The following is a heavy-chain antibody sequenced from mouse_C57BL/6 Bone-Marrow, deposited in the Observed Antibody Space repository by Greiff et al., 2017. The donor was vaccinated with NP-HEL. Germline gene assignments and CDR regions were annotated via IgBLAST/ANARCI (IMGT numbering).Heavy chain of an antibody. CDR2: ISSGGSYT. D-gene: IGHD4-1*01. Sequence: DVKLVESGGDLVKPGGSLKLSCAASGFTFSSYGMSWVRQTPDKRLEWVATISSGGSYTYYPDSVKGRFTISRDNAKNTLYLQMSSLKSEDTAMYYCARRLTPWFAYWGQGTLVTVSA. CDR3: ARRLTPWFAY. CDR1: GFTFSSYG. J-gene: IGHJ3*01. V-gene: IGHV5-6*02.